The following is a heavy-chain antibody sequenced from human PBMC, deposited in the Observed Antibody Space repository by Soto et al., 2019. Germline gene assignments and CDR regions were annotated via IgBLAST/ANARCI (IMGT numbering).Heavy chain of an antibody. J-gene: IGHJ6*02. CDR2: ISEDGSNK. V-gene: IGHV3-30*18. CDR3: AKGLPPYRSRSRGAYGMDV. CDR1: GFIFSNYG. Sequence: QVQLVESGGGVVQPGRSLRLSCAASGFIFSNYGIHWVRQAPGKGLEWVAVISEDGSNKYYADSAKGRFTISRDNSKXXVXMQMSSLRPEDTAVYYCAKGLPPYRSRSRGAYGMDVWGQGTTVTVSS. D-gene: IGHD6-13*01.